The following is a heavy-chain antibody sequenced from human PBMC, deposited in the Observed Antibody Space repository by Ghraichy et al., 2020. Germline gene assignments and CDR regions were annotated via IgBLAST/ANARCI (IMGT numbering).Heavy chain of an antibody. J-gene: IGHJ4*02. CDR2: IDSSSSYI. CDR1: GFTFISYR. Sequence: GGSLRLSCAASGFTFISYRMNWVRQAPGKGLEWVSFIDSSSSYIEYADSVKGRFTISRDNAKNSLYLQMNSLRAEDTAVYFCARGLFSATIHPYYFDFWGQGTLVTVSS. V-gene: IGHV3-21*01. CDR3: ARGLFSATIHPYYFDF. D-gene: IGHD1-26*01.